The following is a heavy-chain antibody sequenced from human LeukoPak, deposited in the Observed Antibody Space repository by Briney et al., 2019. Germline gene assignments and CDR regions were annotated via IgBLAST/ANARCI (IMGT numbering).Heavy chain of an antibody. CDR2: ISWDGST. CDR3: VKDLSYESSGSFFDS. D-gene: IGHD3-22*01. J-gene: IGHJ4*02. V-gene: IGHV3-43*01. Sequence: PRGSLRLSSAASGFTPEDYTMHWVRQAPGKTLEWVSLISWDGSTYYRDSVRGRLTISRDNSKDFLYLQMDSLRSEDTAFYYCVKDLSYESSGSFFDSWGQGTLLTVS. CDR1: GFTPEDYT.